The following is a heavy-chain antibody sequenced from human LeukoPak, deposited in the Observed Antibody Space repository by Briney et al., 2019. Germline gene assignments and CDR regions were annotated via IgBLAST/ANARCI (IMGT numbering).Heavy chain of an antibody. J-gene: IGHJ3*02. D-gene: IGHD2-2*02. CDR2: ISGTSTHI. V-gene: IGHV3-21*01. CDR3: ARTDQLYCSSTSCYNAFDI. Sequence: GGSLRLSCAASGFTFSRCGMNWVRQAPGQGLEWVSSISGTSTHIYYADSVKGRFTISRDNSKNTLYLQMNSLRAEDTAVYYCARTDQLYCSSTSCYNAFDIWGQGTMVTVSS. CDR1: GFTFSRCG.